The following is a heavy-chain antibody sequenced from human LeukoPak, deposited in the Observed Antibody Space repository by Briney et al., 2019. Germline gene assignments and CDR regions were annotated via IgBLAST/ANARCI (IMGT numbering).Heavy chain of an antibody. J-gene: IGHJ4*02. CDR3: AKVKYSSGWIDY. CDR2: ISWNSGSI. V-gene: IGHV3-9*01. Sequence: PGRSLRLPCAASGFTFDDYAMHWVRQAPGKGLEWVSGISWNSGSIGYADSVKGRFTISRDNAKNSLYLQMNSLRAEDTALYYCAKVKYSSGWIDYWGQGTLVTVSS. CDR1: GFTFDDYA. D-gene: IGHD6-19*01.